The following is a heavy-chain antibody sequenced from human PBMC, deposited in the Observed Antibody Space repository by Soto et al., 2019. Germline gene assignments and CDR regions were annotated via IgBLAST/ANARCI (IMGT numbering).Heavy chain of an antibody. V-gene: IGHV4-59*08. CDR2: IYNGGRT. CDR3: ARGSDVDKVDY. J-gene: IGHJ4*02. CDR1: GGSISDHY. D-gene: IGHD2-21*01. Sequence: SETLSLTCTVSGGSISDHYYMWIRQSPGKGLEYIGYIYNGGRTDYNPSLKSRVIISVDTSKNQFSLKLNSVTAADTAVYFCARGSDVDKVDYWGQGTLVTVSS.